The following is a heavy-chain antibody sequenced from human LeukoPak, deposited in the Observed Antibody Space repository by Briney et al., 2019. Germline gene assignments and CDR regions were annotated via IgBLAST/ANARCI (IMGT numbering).Heavy chain of an antibody. Sequence: ASVKVSCKSSGYTFTNYGIGWVRQAPGQGLEWMGWISGYNGDTNYAQKVQGRVTMTTDTSTSTAYMELRSLRSGDTAVYYCARGCSSTSCYLLDYWGQGTLVTVSS. CDR3: ARGCSSTSCYLLDY. CDR1: GYTFTNYG. V-gene: IGHV1-18*01. J-gene: IGHJ4*02. CDR2: ISGYNGDT. D-gene: IGHD2-2*01.